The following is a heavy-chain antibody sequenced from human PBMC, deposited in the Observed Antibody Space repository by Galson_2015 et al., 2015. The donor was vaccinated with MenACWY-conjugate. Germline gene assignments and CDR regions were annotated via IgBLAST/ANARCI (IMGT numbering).Heavy chain of an antibody. CDR3: ARGLYDSSGYYVP. CDR2: ISSSGTTI. CDR1: AFTFSSFE. D-gene: IGHD3-22*01. Sequence: SLRLSCAASAFTFSSFEMNWVRQAPGKGLEWVSYISSSGTTIYYSDSVKGRFTISRDNAKNSLYLQMYSLRAEDTAVYYCARGLYDSSGYYVPWGQGTLFTVSS. J-gene: IGHJ5*02. V-gene: IGHV3-48*03.